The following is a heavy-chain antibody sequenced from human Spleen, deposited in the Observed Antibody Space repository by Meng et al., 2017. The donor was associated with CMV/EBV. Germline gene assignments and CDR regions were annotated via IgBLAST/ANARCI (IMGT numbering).Heavy chain of an antibody. J-gene: IGHJ4*02. CDR2: VGAENVYT. CDR1: GYNFDIYG. CDR3: ARAGAAVTTNFDF. D-gene: IGHD4-17*01. V-gene: IGHV1-18*01. Sequence: QIHLVQTGPELWRPGAPVNVSCKASGYNFDIYGITWVRQAPGKGLEWVGWVGAENVYTNYGQKFQGRVTVTADIFTNTAYMEMRSLRSDDSAMYYCARAGAAVTTNFDFWGQVTLVTVSS.